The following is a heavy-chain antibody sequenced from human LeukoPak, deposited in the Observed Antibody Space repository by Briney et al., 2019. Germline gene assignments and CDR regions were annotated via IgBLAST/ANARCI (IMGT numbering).Heavy chain of an antibody. D-gene: IGHD6-13*01. CDR2: IYYTGGT. Sequence: SETLSLTCTVSGGSITGYYWSWIRQPPGKGLEWIGQIYYTGGTSYNPSLKSRVTISVDTSKNQFSLKLSSVTAADTAMYYCLRHSSSWRFAFDSWGRGTLVTVSS. V-gene: IGHV4-59*01. J-gene: IGHJ4*02. CDR3: LRHSSSWRFAFDS. CDR1: GGSITGYY.